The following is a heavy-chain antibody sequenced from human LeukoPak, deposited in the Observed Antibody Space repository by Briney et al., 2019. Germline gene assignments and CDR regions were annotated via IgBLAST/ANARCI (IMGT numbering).Heavy chain of an antibody. CDR1: GFTFSSHG. Sequence: QPGGTLRLSCAASGFTFSSHGMNWVRQAPGKGLEWVSGISPSGGITYYTDSVKGRFTISRDNSKNTVYLQMNSLRAEDTAVYYCAKDPHVDTEWRAPFDYWGQGTLVTVSS. J-gene: IGHJ4*02. CDR2: ISPSGGIT. D-gene: IGHD5-18*01. V-gene: IGHV3-23*01. CDR3: AKDPHVDTEWRAPFDY.